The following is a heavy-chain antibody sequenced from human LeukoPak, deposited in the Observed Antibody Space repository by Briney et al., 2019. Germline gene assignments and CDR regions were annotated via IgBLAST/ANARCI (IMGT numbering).Heavy chain of an antibody. CDR1: GFTSSSYA. D-gene: IGHD1-26*01. Sequence: PGGSLRLSCAASGFTSSSYAMSWVRQAPGKGLEWVSSISSSSSYIYYADSVKGRFTISRDNAKNSLYLQMNSLRAEDTAVYYCARDLASGSLYWGQGTLVTVSS. J-gene: IGHJ4*02. V-gene: IGHV3-21*01. CDR2: ISSSSSYI. CDR3: ARDLASGSLY.